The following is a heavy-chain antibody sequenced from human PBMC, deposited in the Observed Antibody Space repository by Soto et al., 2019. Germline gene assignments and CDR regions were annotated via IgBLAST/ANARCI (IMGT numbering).Heavy chain of an antibody. Sequence: ASVKVYCKASGYTFTSYYMHWVRQAPGQGLEWMGIINPSGGSTSYAQKFQGRVTMTRDTSTSTVYMELSSLRSEDTAVYYCARDVRLSQYYGSGSPANWYFDLWGRGTLVTVSS. CDR3: ARDVRLSQYYGSGSPANWYFDL. J-gene: IGHJ2*01. D-gene: IGHD3-10*01. CDR2: INPSGGST. V-gene: IGHV1-46*01. CDR1: GYTFTSYY.